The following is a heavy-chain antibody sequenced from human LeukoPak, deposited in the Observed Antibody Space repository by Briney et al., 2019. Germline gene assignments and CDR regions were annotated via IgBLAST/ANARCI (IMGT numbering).Heavy chain of an antibody. V-gene: IGHV3-43*01. CDR3: AKDGGVGALDY. D-gene: IGHD1-26*01. J-gene: IGHJ4*02. CDR1: GFTFDDYT. Sequence: GGSLRLSCAAPGFTFDDYTMHWVRQAPGKGQEWVSLISWDGGSTYYADSVKGRFTISRDNSKNSLYLQMNSLRTEDTALYYCAKDGGVGALDYWGQGTLVTVSS. CDR2: ISWDGGST.